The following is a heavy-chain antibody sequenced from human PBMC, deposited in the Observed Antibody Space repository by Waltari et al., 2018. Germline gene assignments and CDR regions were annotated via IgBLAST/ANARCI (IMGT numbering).Heavy chain of an antibody. V-gene: IGHV3-33*01. CDR2: IWNDGSNK. CDR1: GFTFSSYG. D-gene: IGHD6-19*01. CDR3: ARNREPGIAVAEIDY. J-gene: IGHJ4*02. Sequence: QVQLVESGGGVVQPGRSLRLSCAASGFTFSSYGLQWVRQATGKGLEWVAVIWNDGSNKYYADSGKGRFTISRDNSKNTLYLQMNSLRAEDTAVYYCARNREPGIAVAEIDYWGQGTLVTVSS.